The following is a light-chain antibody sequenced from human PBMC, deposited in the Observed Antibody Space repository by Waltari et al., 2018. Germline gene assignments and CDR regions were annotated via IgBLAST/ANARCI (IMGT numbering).Light chain of an antibody. CDR1: QSLLYRSNNKNY. Sequence: DIVMTQSPDSLAVSLGARATINCKSSQSLLYRSNNKNYLAWYQQKPGQPPKLLIYLASTRESGVPDRFSGSGSGTDFTLTISSLQAEDVAVYYCQQYYSPPLTFGQGTKVEV. J-gene: IGKJ1*01. V-gene: IGKV4-1*01. CDR3: QQYYSPPLT. CDR2: LAS.